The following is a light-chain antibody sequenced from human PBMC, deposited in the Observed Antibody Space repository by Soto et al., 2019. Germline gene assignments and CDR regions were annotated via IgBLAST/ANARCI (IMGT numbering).Light chain of an antibody. CDR3: QQSYSTPWT. Sequence: DIQMTQSPSSLSASVGDRVTITCRASQSISSHLNWYQQKPGKAPKLLINAASSVQSGVPSRFSGSGSGTDFTLTISSLQPEAFATYYCQQSYSTPWTFGQGTKVEIK. J-gene: IGKJ1*01. CDR1: QSISSH. CDR2: AAS. V-gene: IGKV1-39*01.